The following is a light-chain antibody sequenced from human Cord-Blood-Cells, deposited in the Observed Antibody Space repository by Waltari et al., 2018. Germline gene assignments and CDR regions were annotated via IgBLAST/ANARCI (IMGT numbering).Light chain of an antibody. CDR2: AAS. CDR3: QQSYSTLLT. V-gene: IGKV1-39*01. CDR1: QSIISY. J-gene: IGKJ4*01. Sequence: DIQLTHSPSSLSASVGDRVTITCRASQSIISYLNWYQPKPGKAPKLLIYAASSLQSGVPSRFSGSGSGTDFTLTISSLQPEEFATYYCQQSYSTLLTFGGGTKVEIK.